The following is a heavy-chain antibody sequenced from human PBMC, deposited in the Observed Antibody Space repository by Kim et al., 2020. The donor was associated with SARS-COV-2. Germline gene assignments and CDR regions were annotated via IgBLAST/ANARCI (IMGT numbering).Heavy chain of an antibody. Sequence: ASVKVSCKASGYTFTSYGISWVRQAPGQGLEWMGWISAYNGNTNYAQKLQGRVTMTTDTSTSTAYMELRSLRSDDTAVYYCARDDLNYDFWSGHYGMDVWGQGTTVTVSS. CDR2: ISAYNGNT. CDR1: GYTFTSYG. V-gene: IGHV1-18*04. J-gene: IGHJ6*02. D-gene: IGHD3-3*01. CDR3: ARDDLNYDFWSGHYGMDV.